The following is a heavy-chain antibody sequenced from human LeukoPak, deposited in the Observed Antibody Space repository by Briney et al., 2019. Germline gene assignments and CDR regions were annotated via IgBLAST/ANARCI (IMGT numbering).Heavy chain of an antibody. D-gene: IGHD3-22*01. V-gene: IGHV2-5*02. J-gene: IGHJ4*02. CDR3: AHRPNDYDSGGYHKYYFHH. CDR2: IYWDEDK. CDR1: GFSLSTTGVG. Sequence: SGPTLVKPTQTLTLTGTFSGFSLSTTGVGVGWIRQPPGKALEWLALIYWDEDKHYSPSLKSRLTITKDTSKNQVVLTVSNMDPVDTATYYCAHRPNDYDSGGYHKYYFHHWDQKPLVTVSS.